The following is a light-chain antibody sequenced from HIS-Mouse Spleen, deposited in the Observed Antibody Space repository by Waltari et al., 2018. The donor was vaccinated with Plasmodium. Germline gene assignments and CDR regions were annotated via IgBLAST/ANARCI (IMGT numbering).Light chain of an antibody. Sequence: EIMMTQSPATLSVSPVSTATPSCRASQSVSTDLAWYQPKPGQAPRLLIYGASTRATGIPARFSGSGSGTEVTLTISSMQSEDFAVYYCQQYNNWPRGTFGQGTKVEIK. CDR2: GAS. CDR3: QQYNNWPRGT. V-gene: IGKV3-15*01. J-gene: IGKJ1*01. CDR1: QSVSTD.